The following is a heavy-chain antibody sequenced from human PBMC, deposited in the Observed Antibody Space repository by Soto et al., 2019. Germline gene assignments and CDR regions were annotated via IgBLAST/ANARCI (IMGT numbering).Heavy chain of an antibody. CDR3: AHRAAAAGTLGH. D-gene: IGHD6-13*01. CDR1: GFSLSTSGVG. J-gene: IGHJ4*01. V-gene: IGHV2-5*02. Sequence: QITLKESGPPLVKPTQTLTLTCTVSGFSLSTSGVGVGWIRQPPGKALEWLALIYWDDDDRYSPSLKSRLTIPNDAPKNQAVRTVTNMDPVDTATYYCAHRAAAAGTLGHRGHGTLVTVSS. CDR2: IYWDDDD.